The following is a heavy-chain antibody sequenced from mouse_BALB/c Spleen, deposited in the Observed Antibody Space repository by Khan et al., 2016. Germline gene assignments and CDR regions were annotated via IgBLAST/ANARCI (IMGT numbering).Heavy chain of an antibody. CDR1: GFTFRNSA. J-gene: IGHJ2*01. CDR2: ISTGART. V-gene: IGHV5-6-5*01. D-gene: IGHD2-1*01. Sequence: EVELVESGGGLVQPGGSLKLSFAASGFTFRNSALSLVCQTPEQRQGLVASISTGARTYYGDSEKGRIAISTHNARNISYLQLIRLSSVDTAMFYCAREDNGNYVDYFDYWGQGTTLTVSS. CDR3: AREDNGNYVDYFDY.